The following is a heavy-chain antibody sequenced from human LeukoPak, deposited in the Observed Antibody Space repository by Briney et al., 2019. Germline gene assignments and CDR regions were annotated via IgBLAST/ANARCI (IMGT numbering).Heavy chain of an antibody. D-gene: IGHD1-26*01. Sequence: QPGRSLRLSCTASGFPFGDYAMSWFRQAPGKGLEWVGFVKSKTYGGRPEYAASVRGRFTISRDDSKSIAYLQMSSLKTEDTAVYYCARGMAEWELPYTHFDYWGQGTLVTVSS. CDR2: VKSKTYGGRP. CDR3: ARGMAEWELPYTHFDY. CDR1: GFPFGDYA. J-gene: IGHJ4*02. V-gene: IGHV3-49*03.